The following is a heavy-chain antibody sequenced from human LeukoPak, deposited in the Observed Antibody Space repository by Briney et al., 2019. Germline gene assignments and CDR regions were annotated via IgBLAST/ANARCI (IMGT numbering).Heavy chain of an antibody. Sequence: GRSLRLSCAASGFTFSSYGMHWVRQAPGKGLEWVAVIPYDGSNKYYADSVKGRFTISRDNSKNTLYLQMNSLRAEDTAVYYCAKVAILRYFDWSIDAFDIWGQGTMVTVSS. J-gene: IGHJ3*02. D-gene: IGHD3-9*01. V-gene: IGHV3-30*18. CDR2: IPYDGSNK. CDR1: GFTFSSYG. CDR3: AKVAILRYFDWSIDAFDI.